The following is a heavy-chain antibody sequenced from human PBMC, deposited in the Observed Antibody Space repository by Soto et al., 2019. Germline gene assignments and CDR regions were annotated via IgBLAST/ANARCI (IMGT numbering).Heavy chain of an antibody. Sequence: SETLSLTCTVSGGSISSSSYYWGWIRQPPGKGLEWIGSIYYSGSTYYNPSLKSRVTISVDTSKNQFSLKLSSVTAADTAVYYCARLTSDMTTVTFFDYWGQGTLVTVSS. CDR1: GGSISSSSYY. CDR3: ARLTSDMTTVTFFDY. CDR2: IYYSGST. D-gene: IGHD4-17*01. V-gene: IGHV4-39*01. J-gene: IGHJ4*02.